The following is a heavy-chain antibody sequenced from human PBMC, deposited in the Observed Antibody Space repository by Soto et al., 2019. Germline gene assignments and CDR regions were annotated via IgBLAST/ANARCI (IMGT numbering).Heavy chain of an antibody. CDR3: AHFAYYGSASLDN. CDR1: GFSLSTSGVG. Sequence: QITLKESGPPLVKPTQTLTLTCPVSGFSLSTSGVGVAWIRQPPGKALQWLGIIYWDDDKRYSPSLRSRLTITKASSKNQVALSMANMQSVDTATYFCAHFAYYGSASLDNWGQGTLVSVSS. V-gene: IGHV2-5*02. J-gene: IGHJ4*02. D-gene: IGHD3-10*01. CDR2: IYWDDDK.